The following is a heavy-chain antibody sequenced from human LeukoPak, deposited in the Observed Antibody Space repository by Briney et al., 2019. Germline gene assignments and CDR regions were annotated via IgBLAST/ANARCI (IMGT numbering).Heavy chain of an antibody. D-gene: IGHD3-10*01. CDR2: IYYSGST. Sequence: SETLSPTCTASGGSISSYYWSWIRQPPGKGLEWIGYIYYSGSTNYNPSLKSRVTISVDTSKNQLSLKLSSVTAADTAVYYCARREVTMVRGVRYNWFDPWGQGTLVTVSS. CDR1: GGSISSYY. V-gene: IGHV4-59*08. J-gene: IGHJ5*02. CDR3: ARREVTMVRGVRYNWFDP.